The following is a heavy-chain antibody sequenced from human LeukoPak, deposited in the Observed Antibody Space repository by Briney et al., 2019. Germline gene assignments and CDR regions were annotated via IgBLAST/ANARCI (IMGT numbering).Heavy chain of an antibody. CDR1: GFTFSSYW. J-gene: IGHJ4*02. D-gene: IGHD1-1*01. CDR2: IKYDGNEE. Sequence: GGSLRLSCAASGFTFSSYWMSWMRQAPGKGLEWVANIKYDGNEEYYVDSVKGRFTISRDNAKNSLYLQLNSLRVEDTAVYYCKSGGAAPGSFDYWGQGTLVTVTP. CDR3: KSGGAAPGSFDY. V-gene: IGHV3-7*01.